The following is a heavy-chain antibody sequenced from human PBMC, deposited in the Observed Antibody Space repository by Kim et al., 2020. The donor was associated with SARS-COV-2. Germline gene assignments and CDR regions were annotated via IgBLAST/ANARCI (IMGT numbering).Heavy chain of an antibody. V-gene: IGHV4-34*01. Sequence: YNPSLKSRVTISVDTSKNQFSLKLSSVTAADTAVYYCARRTTVTSAYFDYWGQGTLVTVSS. D-gene: IGHD4-17*01. CDR3: ARRTTVTSAYFDY. J-gene: IGHJ4*02.